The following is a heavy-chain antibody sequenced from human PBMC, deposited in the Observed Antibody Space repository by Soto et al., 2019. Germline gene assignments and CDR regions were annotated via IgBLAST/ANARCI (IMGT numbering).Heavy chain of an antibody. Sequence: QVQLQESGPGLVKPSQTLSLTCTVSGDSISSGDYYWTWIRQHPAKGLEWIGYIYYSGSTYYNPSLKSRVSISVDTSKNQFSLKLSSVTAADTAVYYCARGVYTGYYFDYWGQGTLVTVSS. V-gene: IGHV4-31*03. J-gene: IGHJ4*02. D-gene: IGHD4-4*01. CDR1: GDSISSGDYY. CDR2: IYYSGST. CDR3: ARGVYTGYYFDY.